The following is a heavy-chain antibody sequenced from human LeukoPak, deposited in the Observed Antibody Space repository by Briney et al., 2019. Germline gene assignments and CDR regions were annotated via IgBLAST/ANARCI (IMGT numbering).Heavy chain of an antibody. CDR3: ARDRHPTVRGWFDP. CDR1: GYTFSNYG. V-gene: IGHV1-18*01. CDR2: ISGYNGDT. D-gene: IGHD3-10*01. Sequence: ASVRVSCKTSGYTFSNYGIGWVRQAPGQGLEWMGWISGYNGDTNYAQNVQGRVTVTIDTSTTTAYMELNNLRSDDTAIYYCARDRHPTVRGWFDPWGQGTLVTVSS. J-gene: IGHJ5*02.